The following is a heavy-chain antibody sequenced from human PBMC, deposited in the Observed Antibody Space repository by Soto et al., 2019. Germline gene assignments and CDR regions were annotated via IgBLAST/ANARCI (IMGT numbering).Heavy chain of an antibody. J-gene: IGHJ4*02. V-gene: IGHV3-74*01. CDR1: GLTFSSYW. CDR2: INSAGSST. CDR3: AMSHTVTADY. Sequence: GGSLRLSCAASGLTFSSYWMHWVRQAPGKGLVWVSRINSAGSSTSYADSVKGRFTISRDNAKNTLYLQMNSLRAEDTAVYYCAMSHTVTADYWGQGTLVTVSS. D-gene: IGHD4-17*01.